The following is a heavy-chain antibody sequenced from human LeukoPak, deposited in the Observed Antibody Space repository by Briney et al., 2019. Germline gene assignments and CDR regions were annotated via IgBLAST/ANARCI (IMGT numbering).Heavy chain of an antibody. J-gene: IGHJ4*02. CDR3: ARDGHAYGRGSPHY. CDR1: GFTFSDYY. D-gene: IGHD3-10*01. V-gene: IGHV3-11*01. Sequence: GSLRLSCAASGFTFSDYYMSWIRQAPGKGLEWVSYISSSGSTKYYADSVKGRFTISRDNAKNSYLQMNSLRAEDTAVYYCARDGHAYGRGSPHYWGQGTLVTVSS. CDR2: ISSSGSTK.